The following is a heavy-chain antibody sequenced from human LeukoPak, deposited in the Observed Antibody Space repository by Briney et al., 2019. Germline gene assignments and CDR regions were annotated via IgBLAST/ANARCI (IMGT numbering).Heavy chain of an antibody. CDR2: MDFDGGI. D-gene: IGHD1-26*01. CDR3: ARDHSADYSHAFDS. CDR1: GFTVSVNY. Sequence: PGGSLRLSCAVSGFTVSVNYMTWVRQAPGRGLEWVSSMDFDGGISYPDSVKGRFSISRDHSKNTLYLQMNNLRAEDTAVYYCARDHSADYSHAFDSWGQGTVVTVSS. J-gene: IGHJ3*02. V-gene: IGHV3-66*01.